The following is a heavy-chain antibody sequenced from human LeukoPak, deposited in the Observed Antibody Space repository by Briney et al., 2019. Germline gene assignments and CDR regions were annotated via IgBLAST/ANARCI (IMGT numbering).Heavy chain of an antibody. J-gene: IGHJ5*02. Sequence: SQTLSLTCAISGDSVSSNSAAWNWITQSPSRGLEWLRRTYYRSKWYNDYAVSVKSRITINPDTSENQFSLQLNSVTPEDTAVYYCARAYSSSWYGEINWFDPWGQGTLVTVSS. CDR1: GDSVSSNSAA. V-gene: IGHV6-1*01. D-gene: IGHD6-13*01. CDR3: ARAYSSSWYGEINWFDP. CDR2: TYYRSKWYN.